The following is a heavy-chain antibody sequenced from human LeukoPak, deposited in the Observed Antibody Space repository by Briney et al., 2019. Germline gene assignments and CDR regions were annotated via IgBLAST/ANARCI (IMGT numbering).Heavy chain of an antibody. CDR2: ISGSGGNT. V-gene: IGHV3-23*01. CDR1: AFIFSGHW. CDR3: AKDSTAISYYYFDY. J-gene: IGHJ4*02. D-gene: IGHD2-21*02. Sequence: GGSLRLSCEGSAFIFSGHWMNRVRQAPGKGLEWVSAISGSGGNTYYADSVKGRFTISRDNSKNTLYLQMNSLRAEDTAVYYCAKDSTAISYYYFDYWGQGTLVTVSS.